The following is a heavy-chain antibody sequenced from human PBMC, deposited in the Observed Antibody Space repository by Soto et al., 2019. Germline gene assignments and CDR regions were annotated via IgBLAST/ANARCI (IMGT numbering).Heavy chain of an antibody. D-gene: IGHD3-3*01. CDR1: GGSISNLGYY. CDR2: IYYSGST. CDR3: ARGSYDFWSGYYRTPPLFFDY. Sequence: SEPLPLTCTVSGGSISNLGYYWSRIRQHPGKGLEWIGYIYYSGSTYYNPSLKSRVTISVDTSKNQFSLKLSSVTAADTAVYYCARGSYDFWSGYYRTPPLFFDYWGQGTLVTVSS. V-gene: IGHV4-31*03. J-gene: IGHJ4*02.